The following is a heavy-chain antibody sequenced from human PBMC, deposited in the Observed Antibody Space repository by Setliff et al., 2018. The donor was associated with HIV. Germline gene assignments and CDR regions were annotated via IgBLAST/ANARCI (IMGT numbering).Heavy chain of an antibody. CDR1: GYTFTNYY. D-gene: IGHD6-19*01. J-gene: IGHJ3*02. V-gene: IGHV1-46*01. CDR3: ATVSHTNVAAHDAFDI. CDR2: INPSGGST. Sequence: ASVKVSCKASGYTFTNYYIHWVRQAPGQGLEWMGIINPSGGSTTYAQKFQGRVTMTRDTSTSTVYMELSSLRSEDTAVYYCATVSHTNVAAHDAFDIWGQGTTVTVSS.